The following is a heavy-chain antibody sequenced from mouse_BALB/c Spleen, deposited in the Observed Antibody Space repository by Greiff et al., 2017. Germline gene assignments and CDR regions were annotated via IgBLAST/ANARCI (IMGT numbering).Heavy chain of an antibody. D-gene: IGHD1-1*01. CDR3: ARGVVAYYAMDY. V-gene: IGHV1-9*01. J-gene: IGHJ4*01. CDR2: ILPGSGST. Sequence: VKLQQSGAELMKPGASVKISCKATGYTFSSYWIEWVKQRPGHGLEWIGEILPGSGSTNYNEKFKGKATFTADTSSNTAYMQLSSLTSEDSAVYYCARGVVAYYAMDYWGQGTSVTVSS. CDR1: GYTFSSYW.